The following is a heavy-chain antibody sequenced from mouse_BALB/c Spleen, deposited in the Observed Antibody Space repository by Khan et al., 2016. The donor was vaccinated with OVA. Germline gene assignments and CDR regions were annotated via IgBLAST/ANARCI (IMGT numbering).Heavy chain of an antibody. CDR3: ARHPPSGDRFAY. D-gene: IGHD2-10*02. J-gene: IGHJ3*01. Sequence: EVHLVESGGGLVKPGGSLKLSCAASGFTFSSYAMSWVRQTPEKRLEWVATISSGGSYTYYPDSVKGRFTISRDNAKNTLYLQMSSLRSEDTAMYDGARHPPSGDRFAYWGQGTLVTVSA. CDR1: GFTFSSYA. V-gene: IGHV5-9-3*01. CDR2: ISSGGSYT.